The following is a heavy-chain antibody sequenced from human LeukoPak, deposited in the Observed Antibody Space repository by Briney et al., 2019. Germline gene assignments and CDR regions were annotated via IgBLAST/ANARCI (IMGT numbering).Heavy chain of an antibody. D-gene: IGHD1-14*01. V-gene: IGHV4-39*07. Sequence: SETLSLTCTVSGGSISSSSYYWGWIRQPPGKGLEWIGSIYYSGSTYYNPSLKSRVTISVDTSKNQFSLKLSSVTAADTAVYYCARGSNRNPMGFDPWGQGTLVTVSS. CDR1: GGSISSSSYY. J-gene: IGHJ5*02. CDR2: IYYSGST. CDR3: ARGSNRNPMGFDP.